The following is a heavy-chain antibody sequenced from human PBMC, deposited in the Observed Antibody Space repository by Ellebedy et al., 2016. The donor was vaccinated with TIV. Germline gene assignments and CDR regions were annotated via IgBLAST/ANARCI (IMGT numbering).Heavy chain of an antibody. V-gene: IGHV1-69*06. CDR3: ASLYYDSSGYPYYYGMDV. CDR2: IIPIFGTA. CDR1: GGTFSSYA. D-gene: IGHD3-22*01. Sequence: SVKVSCXASGGTFSSYAISWVRQAPGQGLEWMGGIIPIFGTANYAQKFQGRVTITADKSTSTAYMELSSLRSEDTAVYYCASLYYDSSGYPYYYGMDVWGQGTTVTVSS. J-gene: IGHJ6*02.